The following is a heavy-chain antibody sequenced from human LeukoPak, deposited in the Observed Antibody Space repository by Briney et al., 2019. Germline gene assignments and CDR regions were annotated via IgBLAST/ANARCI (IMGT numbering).Heavy chain of an antibody. CDR1: GFTFSNYW. Sequence: GGSLRLSCAASGFTFSNYWMSWVRQAPGKGLEWVANIKQDGSEQYYVDSMKGRFTISRDNAASALYLQMDSLRAEDTAVYYCARGGGDFWSAYYSGYYFDYWGQGTLVTVSS. CDR3: ARGGGDFWSAYYSGYYFDY. D-gene: IGHD3-3*01. J-gene: IGHJ4*02. V-gene: IGHV3-7*01. CDR2: IKQDGSEQ.